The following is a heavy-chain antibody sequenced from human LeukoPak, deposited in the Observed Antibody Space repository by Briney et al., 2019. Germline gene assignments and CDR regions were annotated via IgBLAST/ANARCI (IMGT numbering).Heavy chain of an antibody. J-gene: IGHJ4*02. CDR1: GFTFSSYA. V-gene: IGHV3-30*04. CDR2: ISDDGNNK. D-gene: IGHD3-22*01. CDR3: YYYDSSGSY. Sequence: PGRSLRLSCAASGFTFSSYAMHWVRQAPGKGLEWVAVISDDGNNKYYADSVKGRFTISRDNSKNTLYLQMNSLRVEDTAVYYSYYYDSSGSYWGQGTLVTVSS.